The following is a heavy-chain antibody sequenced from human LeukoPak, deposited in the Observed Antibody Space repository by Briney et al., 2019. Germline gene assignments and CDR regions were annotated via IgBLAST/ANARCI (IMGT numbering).Heavy chain of an antibody. CDR2: IYYSGST. CDR1: GGSISSYY. CDR3: ARAPSASGYTYWYFDL. D-gene: IGHD3-22*01. Sequence: SETLSLTCTVSGGSISSYYWSWIRQPPGKGLEWIGYIYYSGSTYYNPSLKGRVTMSVDTSKNQFSLKLTSVTAADTAVYYCARAPSASGYTYWYFDLWGRGALVTVSS. V-gene: IGHV4-59*12. J-gene: IGHJ2*01.